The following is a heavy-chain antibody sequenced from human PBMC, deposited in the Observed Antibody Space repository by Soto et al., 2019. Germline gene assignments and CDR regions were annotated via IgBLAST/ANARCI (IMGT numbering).Heavy chain of an antibody. Sequence: ASVKVSCKASGYTFTGYYMHWVRQAPGQGLEWMGWINPNSGGTNYAQKFQGRVTMTRDTSISTAYMELSRLRSDDTAVYYCARESQSSSGYYNYWGQGTLVTVSS. V-gene: IGHV1-2*02. CDR2: INPNSGGT. J-gene: IGHJ4*02. D-gene: IGHD3-22*01. CDR1: GYTFTGYY. CDR3: ARESQSSSGYYNY.